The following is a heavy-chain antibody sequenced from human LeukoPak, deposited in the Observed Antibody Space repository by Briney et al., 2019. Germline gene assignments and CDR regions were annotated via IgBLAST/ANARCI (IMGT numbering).Heavy chain of an antibody. D-gene: IGHD6-13*01. Sequence: GGSLRLSCSASGFTFSSYAMHWVRQAPGKGLEYVSAISSNGGSTYYADSVKGRFTISRDNSKNTLYLQMNSLRAEDTAVYYCARDHIAAAGTVDYWGQGTLVTVSS. CDR1: GFTFSSYA. V-gene: IGHV3-64*04. CDR3: ARDHIAAAGTVDY. CDR2: ISSNGGST. J-gene: IGHJ4*02.